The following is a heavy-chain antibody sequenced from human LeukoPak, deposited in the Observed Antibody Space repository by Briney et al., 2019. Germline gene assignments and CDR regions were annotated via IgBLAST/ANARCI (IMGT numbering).Heavy chain of an antibody. D-gene: IGHD5-18*01. Sequence: QTLLLTFAMSGVGESSNSAAWGWISQSPTRGLEWLGRTYYRCKWYNDYAVSVKSRITIKPDTSKNQFSLQLNSVTPEDTAVYYCAREAMAKRKDDAFDIWGQGTMVTVSS. V-gene: IGHV6-1*01. CDR2: TYYRCKWYN. CDR3: AREAMAKRKDDAFDI. J-gene: IGHJ3*02. CDR1: GVGESSNSAA.